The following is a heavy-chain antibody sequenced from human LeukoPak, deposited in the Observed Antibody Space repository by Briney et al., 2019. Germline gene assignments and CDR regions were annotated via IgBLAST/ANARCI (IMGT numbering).Heavy chain of an antibody. CDR1: GFTFSSYG. CDR3: ARGRQYQLPSLDY. CDR2: LWYDGSNK. D-gene: IGHD2-2*01. V-gene: IGHV3-33*01. J-gene: IGHJ4*02. Sequence: GRSLRLSCAASGFTFSSYGMHWVRQAPGKGLEWVAVLWYDGSNKYYADSVKGRFTISRDNSKNTLYLQMNSLRAEDTAVYYCARGRQYQLPSLDYWGQGTLVTVSS.